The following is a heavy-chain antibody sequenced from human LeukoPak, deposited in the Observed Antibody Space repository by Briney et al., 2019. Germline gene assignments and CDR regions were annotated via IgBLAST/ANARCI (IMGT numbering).Heavy chain of an antibody. V-gene: IGHV3-48*03. CDR3: FTIFGVATLNWFGP. CDR1: GFSISNYD. J-gene: IGHJ5*02. D-gene: IGHD3-3*01. CDR2: ISSSGSTI. Sequence: GGSLRLSCAISGFSISNYDMNWVRQAPGKGLGWVSHISSSGSTIYYADSVKGRFTISRDNAKNSLYLQMNSLRAEDTAVYYCFTIFGVATLNWFGPWGQGTLVTVSS.